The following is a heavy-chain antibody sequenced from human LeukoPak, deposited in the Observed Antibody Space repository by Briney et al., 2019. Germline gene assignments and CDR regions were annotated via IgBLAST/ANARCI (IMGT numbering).Heavy chain of an antibody. D-gene: IGHD4-11*01. CDR2: ISYDGNNK. V-gene: IGHV3-30*18. Sequence: PGRSLRLSCAASGFTFSSYGMHWVRQAPGKGLEWVAVISYDGNNKYYADSVKGRFTISRDNSKNTLYLQINSLRAEDTAVYYCANYHSNYEGMDVWGQGTTVTVSS. CDR3: ANYHSNYEGMDV. J-gene: IGHJ6*02. CDR1: GFTFSSYG.